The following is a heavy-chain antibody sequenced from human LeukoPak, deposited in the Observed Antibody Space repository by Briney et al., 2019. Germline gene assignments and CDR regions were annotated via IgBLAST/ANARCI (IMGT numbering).Heavy chain of an antibody. CDR1: GESSSDYY. D-gene: IGHD5-24*01. CDR2: INHSGGT. J-gene: IGHJ6*02. CDR3: ARGGHYGYNPLDV. V-gene: IGHV4-34*01. Sequence: PSETLSHTCAVYGESSSDYYWSWIRQPPGKGLEWIGEINHSGGTKYNPSLKSRVTISVDTSKNQFTLRLSSVTAADTAVFYCARGGHYGYNPLDVWGQGTTVTVSS.